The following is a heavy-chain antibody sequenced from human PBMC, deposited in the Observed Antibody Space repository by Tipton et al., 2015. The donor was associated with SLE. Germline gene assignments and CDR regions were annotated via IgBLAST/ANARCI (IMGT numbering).Heavy chain of an antibody. CDR3: ARHSDTSGYYYYGMDV. CDR2: VYTSGIT. J-gene: IGHJ6*02. D-gene: IGHD3-22*01. Sequence: TLSLTCNVSGGSISSGSYYWSWIRQPAGKGLEWIGHVYTSGITNFNPSLKSRVTISLDTSNNQFSLNLTSVTAADTAVYYCARHSDTSGYYYYGMDVWGQGTTVTVSS. CDR1: GGSISSGSYY. V-gene: IGHV4-61*09.